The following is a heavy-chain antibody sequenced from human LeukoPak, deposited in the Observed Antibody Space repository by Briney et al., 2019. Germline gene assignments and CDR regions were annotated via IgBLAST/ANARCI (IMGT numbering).Heavy chain of an antibody. Sequence: PGGSLRLSCTTSGFAFDDFAMSWVRQPAGKGLEWVGFLRRRAYGGAAEYAASVKGRFIISRDDSKGIAYLQMNSLKTEDTAVYCCSRNGLVDFDYWGQGSRVIVSP. CDR2: LRRRAYGGAA. CDR1: GFAFDDFA. V-gene: IGHV3-49*04. J-gene: IGHJ4*02. CDR3: SRNGLVDFDY.